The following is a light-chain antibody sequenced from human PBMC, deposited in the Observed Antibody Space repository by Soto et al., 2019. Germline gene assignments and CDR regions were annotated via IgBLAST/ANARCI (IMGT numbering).Light chain of an antibody. CDR2: KAS. V-gene: IGKV1-5*03. Sequence: DIQMTQSPSTLSGSVGDRVTITCRASQTISSWLAWYQQKPGKAPKLLIYKASTLKSGVTSRFSGSGSGTESTLTISSLQPDDLATYYCQQYNSDWTFGQGTKVDI. CDR1: QTISSW. CDR3: QQYNSDWT. J-gene: IGKJ1*01.